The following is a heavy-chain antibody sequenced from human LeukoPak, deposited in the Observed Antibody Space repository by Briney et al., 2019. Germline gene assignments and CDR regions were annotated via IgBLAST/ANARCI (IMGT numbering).Heavy chain of an antibody. Sequence: PGRSLRLSCAASGFTFTTYGMHWVRQAPGKGLEWVAVIWYDGSNKYYADSVKGRFTISRDNSKNTLYLHMNSLRVDDTAVYYCARADCGGDCYLDYWGQGTQVTVSS. J-gene: IGHJ4*02. D-gene: IGHD2-21*02. V-gene: IGHV3-33*01. CDR3: ARADCGGDCYLDY. CDR1: GFTFTTYG. CDR2: IWYDGSNK.